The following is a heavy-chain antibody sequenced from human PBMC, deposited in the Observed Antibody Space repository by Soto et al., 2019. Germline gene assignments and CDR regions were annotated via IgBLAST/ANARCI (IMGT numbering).Heavy chain of an antibody. CDR1: GGSISSGGYY. V-gene: IGHV4-31*03. D-gene: IGHD3-3*01. J-gene: IGHJ6*03. CDR2: IYYSGST. Sequence: SETLSLTCTVSGGSISSGGYYWSWIRQHPGKGLEWIGYIYYSGSTYYDPSLKSRVTISVDTSKNQFSLKLSSMTAADTAVYYCARAIRFLEWPHYYMAVWGKGTTVTVSS. CDR3: ARAIRFLEWPHYYMAV.